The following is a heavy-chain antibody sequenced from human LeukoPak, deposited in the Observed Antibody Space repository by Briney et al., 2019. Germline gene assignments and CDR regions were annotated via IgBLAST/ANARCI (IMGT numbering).Heavy chain of an antibody. J-gene: IGHJ6*03. CDR1: GYTFTSYD. D-gene: IGHD5-18*01. CDR2: MNPNSGNT. Sequence: ASVKVSCKASGYTFTSYDINWVRQATGQGLEWMGWMNPNSGNTGYAQKFQGRVTITRNTSISTAYMELSSLRSEDTAVYYCARTISCGYSYYYYYMDVWGKGTTVTVSS. V-gene: IGHV1-8*03. CDR3: ARTISCGYSYYYYYMDV.